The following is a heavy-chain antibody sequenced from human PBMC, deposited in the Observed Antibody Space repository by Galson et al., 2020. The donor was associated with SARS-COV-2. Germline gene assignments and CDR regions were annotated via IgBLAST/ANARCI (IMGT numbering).Heavy chain of an antibody. Sequence: GESLKISCSASQFTFASYAMTWVRQAPGRGLEWVSTITASGGSAYYADSVKGRFTISRDNTKNTLYPQMSSLRAEDTAVYFCAKRCLLAYGDRLSDYWGQGTLVTVSS. CDR2: ITASGGSA. V-gene: IGHV3-23*01. CDR1: QFTFASYA. J-gene: IGHJ4*02. D-gene: IGHD4-17*01. CDR3: AKRCLLAYGDRLSDY.